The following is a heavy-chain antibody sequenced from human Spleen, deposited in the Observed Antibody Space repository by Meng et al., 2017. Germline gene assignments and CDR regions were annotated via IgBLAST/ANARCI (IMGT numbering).Heavy chain of an antibody. Sequence: GESLKISCAASGFTFSTHWMHWGRQAPGKGLGWVSRVNNDGSSTYYADSVKGRFTISRDNAKNTLSLQMNSLRGEDTAVYYCARDVAGRGGYWGQGTLVTVSS. CDR1: GFTFSTHW. CDR2: VNNDGSST. J-gene: IGHJ4*02. CDR3: ARDVAGRGGY. V-gene: IGHV3-74*01. D-gene: IGHD2-15*01.